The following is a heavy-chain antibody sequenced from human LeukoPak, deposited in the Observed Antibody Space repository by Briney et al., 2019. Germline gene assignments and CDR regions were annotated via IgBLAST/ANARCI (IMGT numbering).Heavy chain of an antibody. CDR3: AGLDGYSYYGMDV. V-gene: IGHV4-59*08. D-gene: IGHD5-24*01. Sequence: TPSETLSLICTVSGGSISSYYWSWIRQPPGKGLEWIGYIYYSGSTNYNPSLKSRVTISVDTSKNQFSLKLSSVTAADTAVYYCAGLDGYSYYGMDVWGQGTTVTVSS. CDR1: GGSISSYY. CDR2: IYYSGST. J-gene: IGHJ6*02.